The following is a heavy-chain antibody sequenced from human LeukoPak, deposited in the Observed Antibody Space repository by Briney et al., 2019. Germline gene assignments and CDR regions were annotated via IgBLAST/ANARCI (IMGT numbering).Heavy chain of an antibody. CDR1: GFTFSSYG. CDR3: AKNREPSGDYAGAFDF. Sequence: GGSLTLSCAASGFTFSSYGMHWVRQAPGKGREWVAFIRYDGSEKHYADSVKGRFTISRDNSENTLFLQMNSLRAGDTAVYYCAKNREPSGDYAGAFDFWGQGTLVTVSS. CDR2: IRYDGSEK. J-gene: IGHJ4*02. V-gene: IGHV3-30*02. D-gene: IGHD4-17*01.